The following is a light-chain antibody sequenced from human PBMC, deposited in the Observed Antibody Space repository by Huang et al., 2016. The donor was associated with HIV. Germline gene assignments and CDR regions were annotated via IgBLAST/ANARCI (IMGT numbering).Light chain of an antibody. Sequence: IVMTQSPATLSGSPGERATLSCRASQSISSNLAWYQQKPGQAPRLLIYGASTRATGIPARCSGSGSGTEFTLTISSLQSEDFAVYYCQQYNNRYTFGQGTKLEIK. J-gene: IGKJ2*01. CDR3: QQYNNRYT. CDR1: QSISSN. CDR2: GAS. V-gene: IGKV3-15*01.